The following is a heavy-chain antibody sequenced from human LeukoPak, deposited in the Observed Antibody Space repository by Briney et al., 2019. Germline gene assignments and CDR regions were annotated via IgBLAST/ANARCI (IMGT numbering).Heavy chain of an antibody. CDR2: ISYDGSNK. V-gene: IGHV3-30*18. J-gene: IGHJ4*02. CDR3: ANAYNYDSSGPLDY. D-gene: IGHD3-22*01. Sequence: GGSLRLSCAVSGFTFNTFWMSWVRQAPGKGLEWVAVISYDGSNKYYADSVKGRFTISRDNSKNTLYLQMNSLRAEDTAVYYCANAYNYDSSGPLDYWGQGTLVTVSS. CDR1: GFTFNTFW.